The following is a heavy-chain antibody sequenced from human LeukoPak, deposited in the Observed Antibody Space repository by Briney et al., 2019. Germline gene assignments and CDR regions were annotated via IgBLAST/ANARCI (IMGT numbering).Heavy chain of an antibody. Sequence: GGSLRLSCAASGFTFSSYWMSWVRQAPGKGLEWVANIKQDGSGKYYVDSVKGRFTISRDNAKNSLYLQMNSLRAEDTAVYYCAVTEYSSSSRKPACDYWGQGTLVTVSS. V-gene: IGHV3-7*01. CDR2: IKQDGSGK. CDR3: AVTEYSSSSRKPACDY. J-gene: IGHJ4*02. D-gene: IGHD6-6*01. CDR1: GFTFSSYW.